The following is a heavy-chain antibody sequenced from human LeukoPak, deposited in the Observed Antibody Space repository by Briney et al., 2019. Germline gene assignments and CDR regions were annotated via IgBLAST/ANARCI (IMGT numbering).Heavy chain of an antibody. CDR1: GFTFSDYG. CDR2: IWYDGSNK. J-gene: IGHJ4*02. D-gene: IGHD3-22*01. CDR3: AKSLTYYHENSDSI. Sequence: PGGSLRLSCAASGFTFSDYGMHWVHQAPGKGLEWVSLIWYDGSNKYYADSVKGRFTISRDNSKNTLYLQMNSLRAEDTAVYYCAKSLTYYHENSDSIWGQGTLVTVSS. V-gene: IGHV3-33*06.